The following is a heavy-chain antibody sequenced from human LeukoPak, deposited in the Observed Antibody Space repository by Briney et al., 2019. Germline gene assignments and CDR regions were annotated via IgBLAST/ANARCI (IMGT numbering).Heavy chain of an antibody. Sequence: ASVKVSCMASGYTFTSYYMHWVRQAPGQGLEWMGIINPSGGSTSYAQKFQGRVTMTRDTSTSTVYMELSSLRSEDTAVYYCARDPPADSSGYYYGRWFDPWGQGTLVTVSS. V-gene: IGHV1-46*01. D-gene: IGHD3-22*01. CDR3: ARDPPADSSGYYYGRWFDP. CDR1: GYTFTSYY. J-gene: IGHJ5*02. CDR2: INPSGGST.